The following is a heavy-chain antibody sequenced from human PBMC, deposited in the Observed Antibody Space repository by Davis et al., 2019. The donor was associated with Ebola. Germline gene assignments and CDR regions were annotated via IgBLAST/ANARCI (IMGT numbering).Heavy chain of an antibody. CDR3: ASQYGDYGGLGS. J-gene: IGHJ4*02. Sequence: PSETLSLTCTVSGGSISTYYWSWLRQPPGKGLEWIGYIYYSGSTNYNPSLKSRVTISVDTSKNQFSLKLSSVTAADTAVYYCASQYGDYGGLGSWGQGTLVTVSS. CDR1: GGSISTYY. V-gene: IGHV4-59*01. CDR2: IYYSGST. D-gene: IGHD4-17*01.